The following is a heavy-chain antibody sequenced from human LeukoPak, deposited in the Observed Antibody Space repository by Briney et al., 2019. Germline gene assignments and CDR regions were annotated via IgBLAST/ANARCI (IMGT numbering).Heavy chain of an antibody. J-gene: IGHJ4*02. Sequence: GGSLRLSCAASGFTFSSYAMSWVRQAPGKGLEWVSAISGSGGSTYYAGSVKGRFTISRDNSKNTLYLQMNSLRAEDTAVYYCAKNLAVIAARRTPFDYWGQGTLVTVSS. CDR3: AKNLAVIAARRTPFDY. D-gene: IGHD6-6*01. CDR1: GFTFSSYA. V-gene: IGHV3-23*01. CDR2: ISGSGGST.